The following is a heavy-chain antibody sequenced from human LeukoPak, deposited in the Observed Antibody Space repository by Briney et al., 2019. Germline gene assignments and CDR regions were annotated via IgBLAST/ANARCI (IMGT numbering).Heavy chain of an antibody. CDR3: TRDRGGNYYDSSGFDY. J-gene: IGHJ4*02. Sequence: GGPLRLSCEASGFTFSSYWMHWVRQAPGKGLVWVSRINGDGGTTTYADSVKGRFTISRDNAKNTLSLQMNNLRVEDTAVYYCTRDRGGNYYDSSGFDYWGQGTLVTVSS. CDR2: INGDGGTT. D-gene: IGHD3-22*01. V-gene: IGHV3-74*01. CDR1: GFTFSSYW.